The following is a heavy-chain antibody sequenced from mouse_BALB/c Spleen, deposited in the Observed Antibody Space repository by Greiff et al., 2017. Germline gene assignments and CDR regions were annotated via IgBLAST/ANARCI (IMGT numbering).Heavy chain of an antibody. V-gene: IGHV1S137*01. CDR2: ISTYYGDA. Sequence: LVESGAELVRPGVSVKISCKGSGYTFTDYAMHWVKQSHAKSLEWIGVISTYYGDASYNQKFKGKATMTVDKSSSTAYMELARLTSEDSAIYYCARMSGGFAYWGQGTLVTVSA. CDR3: ARMSGGFAY. CDR1: GYTFTDYA. J-gene: IGHJ3*01.